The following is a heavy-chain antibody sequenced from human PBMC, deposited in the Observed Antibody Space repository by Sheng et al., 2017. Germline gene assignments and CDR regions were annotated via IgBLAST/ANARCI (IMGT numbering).Heavy chain of an antibody. Sequence: QVQLQESGPGLVKPSETLSLTCTVSGGSIRSYYWSWIRQPPGRGLEWIGFVYYSGSTNYNPSLKSRVSISVDTSKNQFFLNLRSVTGADTAVYYCAREPRECSSSSCYNWFDPWGQGTLVTVS. CDR1: GGSIRSYY. V-gene: IGHV4-59*01. D-gene: IGHD6-13*01. J-gene: IGHJ5*02. CDR3: AREPRECSSSSCYNWFDP. CDR2: VYYSGST.